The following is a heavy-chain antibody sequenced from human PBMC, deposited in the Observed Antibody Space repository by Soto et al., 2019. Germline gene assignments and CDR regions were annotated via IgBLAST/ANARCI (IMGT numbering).Heavy chain of an antibody. D-gene: IGHD6-19*01. V-gene: IGHV1-24*01. CDR1: GYTLTELS. CDR3: EAWTQGSRARWLAIDY. CDR2: FDPEDGET. Sequence: ASVKVSCKVSGYTLTELSMHWVRQAPGKGLEWMGGFDPEDGETIYAQKFQGRVTMTEDTSTDTAYMELSSLRSEDTAVYYCEAWTQGSRARWLAIDYWGQGTLVTVSS. J-gene: IGHJ4*02.